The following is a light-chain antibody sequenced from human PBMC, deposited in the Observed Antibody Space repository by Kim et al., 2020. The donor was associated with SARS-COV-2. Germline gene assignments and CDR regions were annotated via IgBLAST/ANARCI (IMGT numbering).Light chain of an antibody. CDR1: ESIDRW. V-gene: IGKV1-5*03. Sequence: SASVGDRVTITCRASESIDRWLALYQQKPGKAPKLLIYKASAIEGGVPSRFSGTGSGTEFTLTISSLQPDDFATYYCQHYIRFPYTFGQGTKLEI. CDR3: QHYIRFPYT. J-gene: IGKJ2*01. CDR2: KAS.